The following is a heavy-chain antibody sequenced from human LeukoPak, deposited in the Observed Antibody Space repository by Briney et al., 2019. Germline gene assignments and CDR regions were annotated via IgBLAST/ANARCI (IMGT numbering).Heavy chain of an antibody. J-gene: IGHJ4*02. Sequence: GGTLRLSCAASGFTFSSYGMSWVRQAPGKGLEWVSAISGSGGSTYYADSVKGRFTISRDNSKNTLYLQMNSLRAEDTAVYYCAKGYELGRDYWGQGTLVTVSS. V-gene: IGHV3-23*01. D-gene: IGHD7-27*01. CDR2: ISGSGGST. CDR1: GFTFSSYG. CDR3: AKGYELGRDY.